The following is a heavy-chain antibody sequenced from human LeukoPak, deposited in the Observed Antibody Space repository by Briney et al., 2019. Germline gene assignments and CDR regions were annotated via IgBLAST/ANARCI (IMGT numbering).Heavy chain of an antibody. Sequence: GRSLRLSCAASGFPFSSYGMHWVRQAPGKGLEWVAVISYDGSNKYYADSVEGRCTISRDNSKDALYLQMNSLRAEDTAVYYCARVGYSGYDYDYWGQGTLVTVSS. D-gene: IGHD5-12*01. CDR2: ISYDGSNK. J-gene: IGHJ4*02. CDR3: ARVGYSGYDYDY. V-gene: IGHV3-30*03. CDR1: GFPFSSYG.